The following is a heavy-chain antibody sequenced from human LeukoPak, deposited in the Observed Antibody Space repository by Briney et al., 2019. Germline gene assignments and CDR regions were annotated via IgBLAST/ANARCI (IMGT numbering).Heavy chain of an antibody. J-gene: IGHJ4*02. Sequence: PSETLSLTCTVSGGSMSSSSYYWGWIRQPPGKGLEWIGSIHYSGSSSYNPSLKSRVTISVDTSKNQFSLKLSSVTAADTAVYYCARHETYYDILRWGQGTLVTVSS. D-gene: IGHD3-9*01. V-gene: IGHV4-39*01. CDR1: GGSMSSSSYY. CDR2: IHYSGSS. CDR3: ARHETYYDILR.